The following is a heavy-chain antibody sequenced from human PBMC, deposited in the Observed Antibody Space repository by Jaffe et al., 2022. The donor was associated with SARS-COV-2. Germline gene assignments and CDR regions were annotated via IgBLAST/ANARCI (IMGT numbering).Heavy chain of an antibody. V-gene: IGHV4-34*01. Sequence: QVQLQQWGAGLLKPSETLSLTCAVYGGSFSGYYWSWIRQPPGKGLEWIGEINHSGSTNYNPSLKSRVTISVDTSKNQFSLKLSSVTAADTAVYYCASGIGGSSLWSYYYGMDVWGQGTTVTVSS. D-gene: IGHD6-6*01. CDR2: INHSGST. J-gene: IGHJ6*02. CDR1: GGSFSGYY. CDR3: ASGIGGSSLWSYYYGMDV.